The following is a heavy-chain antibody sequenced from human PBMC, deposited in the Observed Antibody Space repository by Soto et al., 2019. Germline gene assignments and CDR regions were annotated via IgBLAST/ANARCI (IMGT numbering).Heavy chain of an antibody. J-gene: IGHJ5*02. V-gene: IGHV1-69*12. Sequence: QVQLVQSGAEVKKPGSSVKVSCKASGGTFSNYAISWVRQAPGQGLEWMGGIIPIFGTANYAQKFQGRVTITADESTSTAYMELSSRRSEDTAIYYCAVGSVDIVPTGMKPFDPWGQGTLVTVSS. CDR3: AVGSVDIVPTGMKPFDP. CDR2: IIPIFGTA. CDR1: GGTFSNYA. D-gene: IGHD5-12*01.